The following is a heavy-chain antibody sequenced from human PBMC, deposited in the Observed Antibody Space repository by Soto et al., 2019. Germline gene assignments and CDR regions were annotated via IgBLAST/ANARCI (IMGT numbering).Heavy chain of an antibody. J-gene: IGHJ5*02. D-gene: IGHD6-13*01. Sequence: GGARRLSWGASGGTFSSYAISWGRQAPGKGLEWVSAISGSGGSTYYADSVKGRFTISRDNSKNTLYLQMNSLRAEDTAVYYCAKQREQQVPWFAPWGQGTLVTVSS. CDR3: AKQREQQVPWFAP. V-gene: IGHV3-23*01. CDR1: GGTFSSYA. CDR2: ISGSGGST.